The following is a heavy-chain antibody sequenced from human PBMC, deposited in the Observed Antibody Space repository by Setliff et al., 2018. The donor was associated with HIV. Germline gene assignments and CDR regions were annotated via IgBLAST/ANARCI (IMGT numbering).Heavy chain of an antibody. V-gene: IGHV4-61*02. D-gene: IGHD4-17*01. J-gene: IGHJ6*02. CDR1: GGSISSGSYY. CDR2: IYTSGST. Sequence: SETLSLTCTVSGGSISSGSYYWSWIRQPAGKGLEWIGRIYTSGSTNYNPSLKSRVTISVDTSKNRFSLKLSSVTAADTAVYYCARDDYGALYGMDVWGQGTTVTVSS. CDR3: ARDDYGALYGMDV.